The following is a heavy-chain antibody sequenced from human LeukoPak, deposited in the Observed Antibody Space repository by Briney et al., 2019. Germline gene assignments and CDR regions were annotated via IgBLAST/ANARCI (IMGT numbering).Heavy chain of an antibody. J-gene: IGHJ4*02. V-gene: IGHV3-23*01. Sequence: GGSLRLSCAASGFTFSTYAMGWGRQAPGKGLGGGSAIISGGGSTYYADSVKGRFTISRDNSNNPLYLQMNSLRAEDTAVYYCATRRYDSSGFDHWGQGTLVTVSS. CDR1: GFTFSTYA. D-gene: IGHD3-22*01. CDR3: ATRRYDSSGFDH. CDR2: IISGGGST.